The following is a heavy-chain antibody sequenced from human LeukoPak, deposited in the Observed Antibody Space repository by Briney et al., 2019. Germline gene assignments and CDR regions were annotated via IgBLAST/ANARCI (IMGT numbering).Heavy chain of an antibody. J-gene: IGHJ4*02. CDR3: ARDLNGSENDY. CDR2: ISSSSSYT. Sequence: KAGGSLRLSCAASGFTFSDYYMGWIRQAPGKGLEWVSYISSSSSYTNYADSVKGRFTISRDNAKNSLYLQMSSLRAEDTAVYYCARDLNGSENDYWGQGTLVTVSS. V-gene: IGHV3-11*06. CDR1: GFTFSDYY. D-gene: IGHD3-10*01.